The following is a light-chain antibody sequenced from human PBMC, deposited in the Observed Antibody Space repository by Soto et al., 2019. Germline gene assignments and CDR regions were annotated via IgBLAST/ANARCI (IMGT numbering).Light chain of an antibody. Sequence: SVLTQSPATLSLSPGERASLSCRASQSFGGSYLAWYQQKPGQAPRLLIYGASTRATGIPDRFSGSGSGTNFTLTVSRLEPEDFAVYYCQQYGSSRTWTFGQGTKVDIK. J-gene: IGKJ1*01. CDR2: GAS. CDR3: QQYGSSRTWT. V-gene: IGKV3-20*01. CDR1: QSFGGSY.